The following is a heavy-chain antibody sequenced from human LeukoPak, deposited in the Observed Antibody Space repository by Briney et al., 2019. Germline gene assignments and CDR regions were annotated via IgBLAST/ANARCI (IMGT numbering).Heavy chain of an antibody. CDR2: INHSGST. CDR3: ARDRLERQPFDY. D-gene: IGHD1-1*01. V-gene: IGHV4-34*01. CDR1: GGSFSGYY. Sequence: SETLSLTCAVYGGSFSGYYWSWIRQPPGKGLEWIGEINHSGSTNYNPSLKSRVTISVDTSKNQFSLQLNSVTPEDTAVYYCARDRLERQPFDYWGQGTLVTVSS. J-gene: IGHJ4*02.